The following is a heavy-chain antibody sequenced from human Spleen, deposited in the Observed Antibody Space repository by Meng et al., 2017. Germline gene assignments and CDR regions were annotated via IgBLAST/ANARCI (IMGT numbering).Heavy chain of an antibody. D-gene: IGHD3-3*01. CDR1: GFTFSSYW. CDR3: AIGVTIFGLPPRYYDY. V-gene: IGHV3-53*01. J-gene: IGHJ4*02. CDR2: IYSDGSA. Sequence: GESLKISCAASGFTFSSYWMTWVRQAPGKGLEWVSIIYSDGSAYYAASVQGRFTISRDNSNNEMDLQMNSLRDDDTAVYYCAIGVTIFGLPPRYYDYWGQGTLVTVSS.